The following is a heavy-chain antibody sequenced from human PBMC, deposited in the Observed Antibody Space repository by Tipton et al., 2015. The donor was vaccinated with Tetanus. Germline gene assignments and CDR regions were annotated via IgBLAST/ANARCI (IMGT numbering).Heavy chain of an antibody. CDR1: GASFSSGDYY. CDR2: VSYSGRT. Sequence: TLSLTCTVSGASFSSGDYYWSWIRQPPGKGLEWLAYVSYSGRTNSNYSLKSRITVSQETSKNQFSLRLTSVTAADTAVYYCARVSRRNFYFDYWGPGAQVTVSS. D-gene: IGHD2/OR15-2a*01. J-gene: IGHJ4*02. V-gene: IGHV4-61*08. CDR3: ARVSRRNFYFDY.